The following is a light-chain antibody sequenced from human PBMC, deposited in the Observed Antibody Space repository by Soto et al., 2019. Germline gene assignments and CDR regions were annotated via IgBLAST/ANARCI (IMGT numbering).Light chain of an antibody. J-gene: IGKJ2*03. CDR1: QNIDNN. CDR3: QQYYYWPANS. CDR2: GAS. Sequence: EIVMTQSPATLSVSPGERATLSCRASQNIDNNLAWYQQKLGQTPRLIIYGASTRATGAPARFSGSGSGTDFTLTISSLQSEDFAVYYCQQYYYWPANSFGQGTKLEIK. V-gene: IGKV3-15*01.